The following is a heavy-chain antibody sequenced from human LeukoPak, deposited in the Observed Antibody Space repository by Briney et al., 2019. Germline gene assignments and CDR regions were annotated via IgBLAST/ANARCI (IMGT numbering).Heavy chain of an antibody. V-gene: IGHV3-30*19. D-gene: IGHD1-26*01. CDR2: ISYDGSEK. J-gene: IGHJ4*02. Sequence: HAGRSLRLSGAASGFTFSIYGMHWSRQAPGKGLEWVAGISYDGSEKFYAESVKGRFTISRDNSENTLYLQMNSLRTEDTAVYNCARDLRGSYTVDYWGQGTLLTVSS. CDR3: ARDLRGSYTVDY. CDR1: GFTFSIYG.